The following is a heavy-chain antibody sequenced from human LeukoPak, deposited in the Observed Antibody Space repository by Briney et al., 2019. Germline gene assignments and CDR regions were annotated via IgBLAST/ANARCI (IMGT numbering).Heavy chain of an antibody. J-gene: IGHJ4*02. CDR3: ARPSGPYNWNDATGY. V-gene: IGHV3-30*04. CDR2: ISYDGSNK. CDR1: GFTFSSYA. D-gene: IGHD1-1*01. Sequence: PGRSLRLSCAASGFTFSSYAMHWVRQAPGKGLEWVAVISYDGSNKYYADSVKGRFTISRDNSKNTLYLQMNSLRAEDTAVYYCARPSGPYNWNDATGYWGQGTLVTVSS.